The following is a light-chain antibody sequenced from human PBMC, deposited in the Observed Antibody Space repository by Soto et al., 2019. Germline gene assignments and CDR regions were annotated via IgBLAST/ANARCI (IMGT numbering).Light chain of an antibody. CDR1: SSNIGSNI. Sequence: QSVLTQPPSASGTPGQRVTISCSGGSSNIGSNIVNWYQQLPGTAPKLLIYSNNQRPSGVPDRFSGSKSGTSASLAISGLQSEDEADYHCAAWDDSLNGFVVFGGGTKLTVL. V-gene: IGLV1-44*01. CDR2: SNN. CDR3: AAWDDSLNGFVV. J-gene: IGLJ2*01.